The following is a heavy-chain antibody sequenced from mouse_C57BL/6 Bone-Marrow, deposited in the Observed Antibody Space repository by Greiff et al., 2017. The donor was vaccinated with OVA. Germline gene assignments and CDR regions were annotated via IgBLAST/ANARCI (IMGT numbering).Heavy chain of an antibody. Sequence: VKLMESGPGLVAPSQSLSITCTVSGFSLTSYGVHWVRQPPGKGLEWLVVLWSDGSTTYNSALKSRLSISQDNSKSQVFLKMNSLQTDDTAMYYCARQGLLLRGGFAYWGQGTLVTVSA. V-gene: IGHV2-6-1*01. D-gene: IGHD1-1*01. J-gene: IGHJ3*01. CDR2: LWSDGST. CDR1: GFSLTSYG. CDR3: ARQGLLLRGGFAY.